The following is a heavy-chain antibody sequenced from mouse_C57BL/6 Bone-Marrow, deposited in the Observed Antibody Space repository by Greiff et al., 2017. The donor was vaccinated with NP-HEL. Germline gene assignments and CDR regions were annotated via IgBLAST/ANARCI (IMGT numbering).Heavy chain of an antibody. V-gene: IGHV3-6*01. D-gene: IGHD4-1*01. CDR1: GYSITSGYY. Sequence: EVQVVESGPGLVKPSQSLSLTCSVTGYSITSGYYWNWIRQFPGNKLEWMGYISYDGSNNYNPSLKNRISITRDTSKNQFFLKLNSVTTEDTATYYCARGGQTGADYWGQGTTLTVSS. CDR2: ISYDGSN. J-gene: IGHJ2*01. CDR3: ARGGQTGADY.